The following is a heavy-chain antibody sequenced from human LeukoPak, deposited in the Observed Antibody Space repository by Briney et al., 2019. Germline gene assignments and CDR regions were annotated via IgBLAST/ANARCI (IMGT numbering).Heavy chain of an antibody. J-gene: IGHJ4*02. CDR2: IKSKTDGGTT. D-gene: IGHD3-22*01. Sequence: GGSLRLSCAASGFTFSNAWMSWVRQAPGKGLEWVGRIKSKTDGGTTDYAAPVKGRFTISRDDSKNTLYLQMNSLKTEDTAVYYCTLYDSSGYFDYWGQGTLVTVSS. V-gene: IGHV3-15*01. CDR3: TLYDSSGYFDY. CDR1: GFTFSNAW.